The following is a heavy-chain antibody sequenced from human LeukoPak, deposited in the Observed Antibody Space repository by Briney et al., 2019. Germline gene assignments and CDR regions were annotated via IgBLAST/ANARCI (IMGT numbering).Heavy chain of an antibody. J-gene: IGHJ4*02. CDR3: AKVTVCYGCYFDY. CDR2: INGPGDNP. Sequence: GGSLRLSCAASGFTFRTYNMNWVRQAPGKGLEWVSTINGPGDNPQYAETVKGRFTISRDNSRNTVFLQMDSLRADDTAIYYCAKVTVCYGCYFDYWGQGILVTVSS. V-gene: IGHV3-23*01. D-gene: IGHD2-8*01. CDR1: GFTFRTYN.